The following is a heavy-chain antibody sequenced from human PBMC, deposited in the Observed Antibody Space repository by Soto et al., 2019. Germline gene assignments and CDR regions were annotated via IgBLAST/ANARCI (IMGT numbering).Heavy chain of an antibody. CDR2: IYYTGST. J-gene: IGHJ4*02. CDR3: AAVPRY. D-gene: IGHD2-15*01. V-gene: IGHV4-59*01. Sequence: SETLSLTCTVSGGSITGYYWSWIRQPPGKGLEWIGYIYYTGSTDHNPPLKSRVTISLDTSRNQVSLQLTSVTAADTAVYYCAAVPRYWGQGTLVTVSS. CDR1: GGSITGYY.